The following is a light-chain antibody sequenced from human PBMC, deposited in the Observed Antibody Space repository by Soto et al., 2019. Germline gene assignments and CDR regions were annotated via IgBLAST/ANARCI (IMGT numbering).Light chain of an antibody. CDR3: QQYGDWPLT. CDR2: ATS. V-gene: IGKV3-15*01. Sequence: EIVLTQSPATLSVSPGERATLSCRASQSVGNNFAWYQQKPGQAPRPLIFATSTRATGVPARFSGSGSGTEFTLTLSSLQSEDFAVYYCQQYGDWPLTFGGGAKVEIE. J-gene: IGKJ4*01. CDR1: QSVGNN.